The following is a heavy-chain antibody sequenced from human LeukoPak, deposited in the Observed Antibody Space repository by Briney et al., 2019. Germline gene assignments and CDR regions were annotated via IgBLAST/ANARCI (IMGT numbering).Heavy chain of an antibody. CDR1: GGSISSSSYY. J-gene: IGHJ4*02. CDR3: ARRHSDFWSGFTDF. V-gene: IGHV4-39*01. Sequence: SETLSLTCTVSGGSISSSSYYWGWIRQPPGKGLEWIGTIYYSGSTYYNPSLKSRVTISVDTSKNQFSLKLNSVTAADTAVYYYARRHSDFWSGFTDFWGQGTLVTVSS. CDR2: IYYSGST. D-gene: IGHD3-3*01.